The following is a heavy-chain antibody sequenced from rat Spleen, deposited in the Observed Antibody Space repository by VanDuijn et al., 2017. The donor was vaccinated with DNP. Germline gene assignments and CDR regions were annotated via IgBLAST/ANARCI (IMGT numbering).Heavy chain of an antibody. CDR2: ISNGGGST. D-gene: IGHD1-7*01. J-gene: IGHJ3*01. Sequence: EVQLVETGGGLVQPGRSLKLSCVASGFTFSSCWMYWIRQVPGKGLEWIASISNGGGSTYYPDSVKGRFTVSRDNAKNTLYLQMDSLRSEDTATYYCATSSYFGYDYGFAYWGQGTLVTVSS. V-gene: IGHV5-58*01. CDR3: ATSSYFGYDYGFAY. CDR1: GFTFSSCW.